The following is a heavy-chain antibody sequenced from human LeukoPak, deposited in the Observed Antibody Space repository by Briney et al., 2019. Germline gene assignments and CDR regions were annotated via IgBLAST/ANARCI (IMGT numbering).Heavy chain of an antibody. D-gene: IGHD2-2*01. J-gene: IGHJ4*02. CDR1: GFTFSTYA. CDR3: AKGSPAAIVYFDY. V-gene: IGHV3-23*01. Sequence: GGSLRLSRAASGFTFSTYAMSWVRQAPGQGLEWVSAISGSAGSTYYADSVKGRFTISRDNSKNTLYLQMNSLRAEDTAVYYCAKGSPAAIVYFDYWGQGTLVTVSS. CDR2: ISGSAGST.